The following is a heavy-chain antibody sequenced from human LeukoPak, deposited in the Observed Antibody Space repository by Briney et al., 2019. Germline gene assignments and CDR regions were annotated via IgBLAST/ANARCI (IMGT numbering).Heavy chain of an antibody. CDR1: GYTFTGYY. V-gene: IGHV1-2*02. D-gene: IGHD2-2*01. J-gene: IGHJ5*02. CDR3: AKSWDIVVVPAAEFDP. CDR2: INPNSGGT. Sequence: ASVKVSCKASGYTFTGYYMHWVRQAPGQGLEWMGWINPNSGGTNYAQKFQGRVTMTRDTSISTACMELSRLRSDDTAVYYCAKSWDIVVVPAAEFDPWGQGTLVTVSS.